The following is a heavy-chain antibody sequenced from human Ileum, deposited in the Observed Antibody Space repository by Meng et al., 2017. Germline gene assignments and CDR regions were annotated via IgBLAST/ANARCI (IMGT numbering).Heavy chain of an antibody. Sequence: QVQLQESGPGLVNPSQTLSLTCSVSGGSMRSGDNYWSWIRQPPGKGLEWIGYIYYSGSTNYKPSLKSRVTISVDTSKKQFSLKLTSVTAADTAVYYCASARYDNWGQGTLVTVSS. J-gene: IGHJ4*02. CDR1: GGSMRSGDNY. D-gene: IGHD3-22*01. CDR3: ASARYDN. V-gene: IGHV4-30-4*01. CDR2: IYYSGST.